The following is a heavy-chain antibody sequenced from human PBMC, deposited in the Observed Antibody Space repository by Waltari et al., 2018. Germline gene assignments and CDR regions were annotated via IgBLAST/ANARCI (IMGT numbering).Heavy chain of an antibody. J-gene: IGHJ4*02. V-gene: IGHV1-69*02. Sequence: QVQLVQSGAAVQKPGSSVKVSCKASGGTFSSYTISWVRQAPGQGLEWMGRIIPILGIANYAQKFQGRVTITADKSTSTAYMELSSLRSEDTAVYYCARSYGDYDFDYWGQGTLVTVSS. CDR2: IIPILGIA. D-gene: IGHD4-17*01. CDR1: GGTFSSYT. CDR3: ARSYGDYDFDY.